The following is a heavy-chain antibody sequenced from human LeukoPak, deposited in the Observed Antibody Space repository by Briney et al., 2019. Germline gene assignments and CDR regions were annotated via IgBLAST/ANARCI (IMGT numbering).Heavy chain of an antibody. J-gene: IGHJ4*02. CDR3: ATNQGRNPSRYFDY. CDR2: FDPEDGET. V-gene: IGHV1-24*01. Sequence: GASVKVSCKVSGYTLTELSMHWVRQAPGKGLEWMGGFDPEDGETIYAQKFQGRVTMTEDTSTDTAYMELSSLRSEDTAVYYCATNQGRNPSRYFDYWGQGTLVTVSS. D-gene: IGHD1-14*01. CDR1: GYTLTELS.